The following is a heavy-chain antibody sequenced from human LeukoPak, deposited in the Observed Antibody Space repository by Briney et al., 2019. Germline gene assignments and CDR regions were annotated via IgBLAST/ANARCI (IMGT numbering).Heavy chain of an antibody. J-gene: IGHJ6*02. CDR2: INDRGST. V-gene: IGHV4-59*02. Sequence: SETLSLTCTVSGDSVRSFYWSWIRQPPGQGLEWLGHINDRGSTNYNPSLQGRVTISIDTSKNQFSLKVNSVTAADTAVYYCVRDSRYGSGWFEDGLDFWGQGTTVTVSS. CDR3: VRDSRYGSGWFEDGLDF. D-gene: IGHD6-13*01. CDR1: GDSVRSFY.